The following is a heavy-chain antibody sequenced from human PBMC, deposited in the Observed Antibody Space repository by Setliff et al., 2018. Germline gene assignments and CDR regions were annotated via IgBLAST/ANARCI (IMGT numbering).Heavy chain of an antibody. V-gene: IGHV1-46*01. CDR3: ARERAYDGINYYGMDV. D-gene: IGHD3-22*01. J-gene: IGHJ6*01. Sequence: ASVKVSCKASGYTFTKYYMYWVRQAPGQGLEWMGIINISGGTSSYEQKFQGRVTMTRDTSTNTIYMELSSLSFEDTAVYYCARERAYDGINYYGMDVWGQGTTVTISS. CDR1: GYTFTKYY. CDR2: INISGGTS.